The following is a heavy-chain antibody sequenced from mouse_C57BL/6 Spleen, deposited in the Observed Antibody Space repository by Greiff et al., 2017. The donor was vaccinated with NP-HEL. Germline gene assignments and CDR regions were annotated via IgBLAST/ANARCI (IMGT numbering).Heavy chain of an antibody. Sequence: QVQLQQPGTELVKPGASVKLSCKASGYTFTSYWMHWVKQRPGQGLEWIGNINPSNGGTNYNEKFKSKATLTVDKSSSTAYMQLSSLTSEDSAVYCCARETGSGPAMDYWGQGTSVTVSS. CDR2: INPSNGGT. J-gene: IGHJ4*01. V-gene: IGHV1-53*01. D-gene: IGHD3-2*02. CDR3: ARETGSGPAMDY. CDR1: GYTFTSYW.